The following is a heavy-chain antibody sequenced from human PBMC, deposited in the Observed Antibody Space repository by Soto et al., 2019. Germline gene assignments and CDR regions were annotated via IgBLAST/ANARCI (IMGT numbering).Heavy chain of an antibody. V-gene: IGHV3-15*01. CDR1: GGTISNPG. CDR3: TSDPLGSCTSSACYAYFDC. J-gene: IGHJ4*02. D-gene: IGHD2-2*01. Sequence: GRSLRHRSSAVGGTISNPGVSWVRQTPGKGLEWVGRIKNTADGGTADYAAPVKGRFSISRDDSKNTLYLQMNSLETEDTAVYYCTSDPLGSCTSSACYAYFDCWGQGTLVTVSS. CDR2: IKNTADGGTA.